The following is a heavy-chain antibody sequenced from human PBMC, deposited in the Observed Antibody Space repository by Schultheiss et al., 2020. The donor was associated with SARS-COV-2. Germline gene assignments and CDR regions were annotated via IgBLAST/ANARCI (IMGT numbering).Heavy chain of an antibody. CDR3: AKEGFYYGSGSYYYYYYGMDV. D-gene: IGHD3-10*01. Sequence: GESLKISCAASGFTFSSYAMSWVRQAPGKGLEWVSYISSSGSTIYYADSVKGRFTISRDNAKNSLYLQMNSLRAEDTAVYYCAKEGFYYGSGSYYYYYYGMDVWGQGTTVTVSS. CDR1: GFTFSSYA. J-gene: IGHJ6*02. CDR2: ISSSGSTI. V-gene: IGHV3-48*04.